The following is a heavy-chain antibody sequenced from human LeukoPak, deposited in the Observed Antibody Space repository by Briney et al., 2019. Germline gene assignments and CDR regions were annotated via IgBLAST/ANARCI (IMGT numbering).Heavy chain of an antibody. J-gene: IGHJ4*02. Sequence: GGSLRLSCTASGLTFSTSGFNWVRQAPGKGLEWVASIGPTGSDRYHADSIKGRFTISRDNANNFLYLQMNSLRAEDTAVYYCARMMAGRGFDYWGQGTLVTVSS. D-gene: IGHD5-24*01. CDR2: IGPTGSDR. CDR1: GLTFSTSG. V-gene: IGHV3-21*06. CDR3: ARMMAGRGFDY.